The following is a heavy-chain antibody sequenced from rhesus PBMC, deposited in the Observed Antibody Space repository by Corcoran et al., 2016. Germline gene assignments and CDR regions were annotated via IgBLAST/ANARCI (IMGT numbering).Heavy chain of an antibody. Sequence: QVQLVQSGAEVKKPGSSVKVSCKASGYTFTDYYMHWVRQAPRPGLEWMGWINPYNGHTKYAPKFQGSVTRARDTSTSTAYMELSRLRSEDTAVYYCARGCTGSGCYAWGDYWGQGVLVTVSS. CDR2: INPYNGHT. J-gene: IGHJ4*01. CDR1: GYTFTDYY. D-gene: IGHD2-21*01. CDR3: ARGCTGSGCYAWGDY. V-gene: IGHV1S2*01.